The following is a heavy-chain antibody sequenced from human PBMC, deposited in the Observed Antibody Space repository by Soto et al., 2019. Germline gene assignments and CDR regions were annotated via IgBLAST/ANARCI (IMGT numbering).Heavy chain of an antibody. CDR2: IYYIGST. CDR1: GGSISSGGYY. V-gene: IGHV4-31*03. D-gene: IGHD4-17*01. Sequence: PSETLSLTCTVSGGSISSGGYYWSWIRQHPGKGLEWIGYIYYIGSTYYNPSLKSRVTISVDTSKNQFSLKLSSVTAADTAVYYCARTTIPNWFDPWGQGALVTVSS. CDR3: ARTTIPNWFDP. J-gene: IGHJ5*02.